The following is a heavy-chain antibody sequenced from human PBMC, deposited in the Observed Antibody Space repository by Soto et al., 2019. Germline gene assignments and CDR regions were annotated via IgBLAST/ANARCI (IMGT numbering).Heavy chain of an antibody. V-gene: IGHV4-59*02. J-gene: IGHJ4*02. D-gene: IGHD6-13*01. CDR1: SDSVRNYY. Sequence: SETLSLTCTVSSDSVRNYYWSWIRQPPGMRPEWVGYISYSGSTTYNPSLESRVTMSVDTSNNQFSLKLSSVTAADTAVYYCANYRRTEAEGFVLDYWGRGTLVTVSS. CDR3: ANYRRTEAEGFVLDY. CDR2: ISYSGST.